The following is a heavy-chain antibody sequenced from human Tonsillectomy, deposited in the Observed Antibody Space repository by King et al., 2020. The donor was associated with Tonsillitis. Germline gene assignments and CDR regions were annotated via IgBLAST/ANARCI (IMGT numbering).Heavy chain of an antibody. CDR2: IRGSGGST. J-gene: IGHJ4*02. Sequence: VQLVESGGGLVQPGGSLRISCAASGFTFSIYAMSWVRQATGKGLEYVSTIRGSGGSTYYADSVKGRFTISRDNSKNTLYLQMNSVRAEDTAVYFCAKDIPIAVARYFDYWGQGTLVTVSS. V-gene: IGHV3-23*04. D-gene: IGHD6-19*01. CDR3: AKDIPIAVARYFDY. CDR1: GFTFSIYA.